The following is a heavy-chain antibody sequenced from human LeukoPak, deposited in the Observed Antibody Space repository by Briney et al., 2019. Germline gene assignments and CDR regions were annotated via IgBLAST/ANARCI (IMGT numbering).Heavy chain of an antibody. Sequence: PSETLSLTCAVSGGSISSGGYSWSWIRQPPGKGLEWLGYIYHSGSTYYNPSLKSRVTISVDRSKNQFSLKLSSVTAADTAVYYCASSPYCGGDCYAFDIWGQGTMVTVSS. V-gene: IGHV4-30-2*01. D-gene: IGHD2-21*02. J-gene: IGHJ3*02. CDR3: ASSPYCGGDCYAFDI. CDR2: IYHSGST. CDR1: GGSISSGGYS.